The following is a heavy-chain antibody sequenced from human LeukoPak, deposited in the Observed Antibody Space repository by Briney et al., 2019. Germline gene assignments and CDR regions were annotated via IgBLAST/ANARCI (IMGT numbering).Heavy chain of an antibody. CDR2: ISTSSRYI. CDR3: ARADCSGSTCYLRRSWFDP. V-gene: IGHV3-21*01. D-gene: IGHD2-2*01. Sequence: PGGSLRLSCAASGFTFSSYAVSWVRQAPGKGLEWVSSISTSSRYIYYRDSVKGRFTISRDDAKNSLYLQMNSLRVEDTAVYYCARADCSGSTCYLRRSWFDPWGQGTLVTVSS. J-gene: IGHJ5*02. CDR1: GFTFSSYA.